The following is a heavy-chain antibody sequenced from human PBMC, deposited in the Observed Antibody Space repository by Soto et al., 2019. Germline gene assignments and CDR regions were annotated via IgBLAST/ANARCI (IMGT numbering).Heavy chain of an antibody. CDR3: ARLTAVAGTADF. V-gene: IGHV4-30-4*01. CDR1: GGSLSSGDSF. J-gene: IGHJ4*01. CDR2: IYYSGNT. Sequence: QVQLQESGPGLVKPSQTLSLTRTVSGGSLSSGDSFWGWIRQYPERGLERIGYIYYSGNTYYNPSLKSRLTISMDTSKNQFSLRLSSVTAADTAVYYCARLTAVAGTADFWGQGTLVIVSS. D-gene: IGHD6-19*01.